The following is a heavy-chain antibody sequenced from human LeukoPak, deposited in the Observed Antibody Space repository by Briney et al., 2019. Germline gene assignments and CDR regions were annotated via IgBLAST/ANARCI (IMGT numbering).Heavy chain of an antibody. V-gene: IGHV1-2*02. Sequence: ASVKVSCKASGYTFTDYYMHWVRQAPGQGLEWMGWINLNSRGTNYAQKFQGRVTMTRDTSISTAYMELSRLRSDDTAVYYCASYYDILTGYNDFFDYWGQGTLVTVSS. J-gene: IGHJ4*02. CDR3: ASYYDILTGYNDFFDY. CDR1: GYTFTDYY. D-gene: IGHD3-9*01. CDR2: INLNSRGT.